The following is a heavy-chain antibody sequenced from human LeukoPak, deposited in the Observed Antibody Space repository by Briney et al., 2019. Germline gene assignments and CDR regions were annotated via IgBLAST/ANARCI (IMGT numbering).Heavy chain of an antibody. CDR1: GGSISSSSYY. J-gene: IGHJ4*02. CDR3: ARVEGGYFALDY. D-gene: IGHD5-12*01. Sequence: PSETLSLTCTVSGGSISSSSYYWGWIRQPPGKGLEWIGSIYYSGSTYYNPSLKSRVTISVDTPKNQFSLKLSSVTAADTAVYYCARVEGGYFALDYWGQGTLVTVSS. V-gene: IGHV4-39*07. CDR2: IYYSGST.